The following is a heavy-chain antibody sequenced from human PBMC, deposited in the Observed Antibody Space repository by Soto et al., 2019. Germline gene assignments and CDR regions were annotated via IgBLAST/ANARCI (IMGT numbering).Heavy chain of an antibody. V-gene: IGHV4-59*13. J-gene: IGHJ5*02. CDR2: IYYSGST. CDR3: ARDQNWFDP. CDR1: GLSFRGYY. Sequence: PSEALSLTFAVHGLSFRGYYWTWIRQPPGKGLEWIGYIYYSGSTTYNPSLKSRVSISVGTSKNQFSLHLRSVSAADTAVYYCARDQNWFDPWGPGTLVTVSS.